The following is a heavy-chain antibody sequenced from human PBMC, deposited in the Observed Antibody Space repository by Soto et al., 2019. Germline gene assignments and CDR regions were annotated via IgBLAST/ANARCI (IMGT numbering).Heavy chain of an antibody. Sequence: GGSLRLSCAASGLTFSDYDMSWIRQAPGKGLEWVSFVSSSGNTMYYADSVKGRFTISRDNAKNSLYLQMNSLRVEDTAVYYCAARGLRAARPRYWGQRTRVTVS. D-gene: IGHD6-6*01. CDR1: GLTFSDYD. V-gene: IGHV3-11*01. J-gene: IGHJ4*02. CDR2: VSSSGNTM. CDR3: AARGLRAARPRY.